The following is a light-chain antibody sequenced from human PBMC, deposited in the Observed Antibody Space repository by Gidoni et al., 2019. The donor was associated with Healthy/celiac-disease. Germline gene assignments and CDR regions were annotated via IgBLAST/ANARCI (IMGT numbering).Light chain of an antibody. V-gene: IGKV3-15*01. Sequence: EIVMTKSPATLSVSPGERATLSCRASQSVSSDLAWYQQKPGQAPRLLIYGASTRATGIPARFSGSGSGTEFTLTISSLQSEDSAVYWCQQYNNWPPFTFGPGTKVDIK. CDR3: QQYNNWPPFT. CDR1: QSVSSD. J-gene: IGKJ3*01. CDR2: GAS.